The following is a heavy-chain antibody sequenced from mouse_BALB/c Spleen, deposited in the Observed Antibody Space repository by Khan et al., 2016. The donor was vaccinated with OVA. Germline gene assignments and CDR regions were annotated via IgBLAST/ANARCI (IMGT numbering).Heavy chain of an antibody. CDR3: ARGWQWLRRVGSHSAS. V-gene: IGHV1S137*01. Sequence: VQLQQSGPELVRPGESVKISCKGSGYTFTDYTIHWVKQSHAKSLEWIGIISIYYDNTNYNQKFKDKATMTVAKSSSTAYMELARLTSEDSAFFYCARGWQWLRRVGSHSASWCQGTTLLVSS. CDR1: GYTFTDYT. CDR2: ISIYYDNT. D-gene: IGHD1-1*02. J-gene: IGHJ2*01.